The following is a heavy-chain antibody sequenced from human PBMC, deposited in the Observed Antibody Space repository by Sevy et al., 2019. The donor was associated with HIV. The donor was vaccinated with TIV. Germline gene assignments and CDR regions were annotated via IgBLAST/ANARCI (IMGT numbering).Heavy chain of an antibody. CDR1: GFTFSSYA. CDR2: ISGSGGSP. V-gene: IGHV3-23*01. J-gene: IGHJ3*02. CDR3: AKDLIFAVGEAFDI. Sequence: GGSLRLSCVASGFTFSSYAMNWVRQAPGKGLEWVSSISGSGGSPYYAVSVKGRFTISRDNSKNMLNLQMNSLRAEDTAIYYCAKDLIFAVGEAFDIWGQGTMVTVSS. D-gene: IGHD3-3*01.